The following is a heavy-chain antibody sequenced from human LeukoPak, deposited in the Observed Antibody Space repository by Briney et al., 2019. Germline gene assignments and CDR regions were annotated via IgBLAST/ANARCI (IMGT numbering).Heavy chain of an antibody. V-gene: IGHV1-18*04. D-gene: IGHD2-21*02. Sequence: ASVKVSCKASGYTFTNYGISWVRQAPGQGLDWMGWISAYNGNTNYAQKLQGRVTMTTDTSTSTAYMELRSLRSDDTAVYSCARGGDSDAAEYFQHWGQGTLVTVSS. CDR1: GYTFTNYG. J-gene: IGHJ1*01. CDR3: ARGGDSDAAEYFQH. CDR2: ISAYNGNT.